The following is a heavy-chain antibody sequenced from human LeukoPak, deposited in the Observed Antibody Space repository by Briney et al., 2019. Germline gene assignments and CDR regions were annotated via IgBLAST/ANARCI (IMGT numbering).Heavy chain of an antibody. CDR1: GFTFDDYG. CDR2: INWNGGST. D-gene: IGHD3-22*01. V-gene: IGHV3-20*04. CDR3: AKVSMIVVVLDY. Sequence: GGSLRLSCAASGFTFDDYGMSWVRQAPGKGLEWVSGINWNGGSTGYADSVKGRSTISRDNSKNTLYLQMNSLRAEATAVYYCAKVSMIVVVLDYWGQGTLVTVSS. J-gene: IGHJ4*02.